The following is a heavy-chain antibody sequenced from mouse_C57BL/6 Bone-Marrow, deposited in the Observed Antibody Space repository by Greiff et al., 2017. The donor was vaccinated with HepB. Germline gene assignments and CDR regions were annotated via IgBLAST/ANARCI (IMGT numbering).Heavy chain of an antibody. Sequence: VQLQQSGAELARPGASVKLSCKASGYTFTSYGISWVKQRTGQGLEWIGEIYPRSGNTYYNEKFKGKATLTTDKSSSTAYMELRSLTSEDSAVYFCARSFITTVAVRDYWGQGTTLTVSS. V-gene: IGHV1-81*01. CDR2: IYPRSGNT. D-gene: IGHD1-1*01. J-gene: IGHJ2*01. CDR1: GYTFTSYG. CDR3: ARSFITTVAVRDY.